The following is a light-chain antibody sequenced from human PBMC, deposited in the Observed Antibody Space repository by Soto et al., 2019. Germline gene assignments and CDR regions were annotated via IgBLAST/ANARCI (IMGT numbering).Light chain of an antibody. CDR1: SNDVGHYNY. CDR2: DVS. CDR3: SSYTSGSTYV. Sequence: QSALTQPASVSGSPGQSITISCTGTSNDVGHYNYVSWYQQHPGKAPKLMIYDVSNRPSGVSNRFSGSKSGNTASLTISGLQAEDEADYYCSSYTSGSTYVFGTGTELTVL. J-gene: IGLJ1*01. V-gene: IGLV2-14*01.